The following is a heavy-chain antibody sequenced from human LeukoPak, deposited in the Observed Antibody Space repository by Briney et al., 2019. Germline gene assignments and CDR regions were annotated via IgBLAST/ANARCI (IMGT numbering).Heavy chain of an antibody. Sequence: GGSLRLSCAASGFTFSNYWVHWVRQAPGKGLVWVSRINRDGSTTKYADSVKGRFTVSRDNAKNTLNLQMNSLRAEDTAVYYCARDKKSGESSEIDCWGQGTLVTVSS. J-gene: IGHJ4*02. CDR2: INRDGSTT. CDR3: ARDKKSGESSEIDC. V-gene: IGHV3-74*03. CDR1: GFTFSNYW. D-gene: IGHD3-10*01.